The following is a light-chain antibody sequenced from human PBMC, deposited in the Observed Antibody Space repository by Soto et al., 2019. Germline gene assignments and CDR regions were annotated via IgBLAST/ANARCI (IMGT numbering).Light chain of an antibody. V-gene: IGLV6-57*01. J-gene: IGLJ2*01. Sequence: NFMLTQPHSVSASPGKTVTISCTRSSGSIASNYVQLYQQRPGSSPTTVIYEDNQRPSGVPDRFSGSIDSSSNSASLTISGLKTEDEADYYCQSYDSSNQVFGGGTKLTVL. CDR3: QSYDSSNQV. CDR1: SGSIASNY. CDR2: EDN.